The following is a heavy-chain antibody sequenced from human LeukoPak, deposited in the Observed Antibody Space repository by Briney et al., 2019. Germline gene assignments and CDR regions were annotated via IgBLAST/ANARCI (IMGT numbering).Heavy chain of an antibody. J-gene: IGHJ5*02. Sequence: ASVKVSCKASGYTFTIYGISWVRQAPGQGLEWMGWISAYNGNTNYAQKLQGRVTMTTDTSTSTAYMELRSLRSDDTAVYYCARDPDFWSGENWFDPWGQGTLVTVSS. CDR1: GYTFTIYG. CDR3: ARDPDFWSGENWFDP. V-gene: IGHV1-18*01. D-gene: IGHD3-3*01. CDR2: ISAYNGNT.